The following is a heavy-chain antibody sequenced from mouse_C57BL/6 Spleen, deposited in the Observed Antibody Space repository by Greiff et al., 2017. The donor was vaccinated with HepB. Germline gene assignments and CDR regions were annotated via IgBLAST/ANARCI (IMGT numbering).Heavy chain of an antibody. CDR2: IYPGDGDT. D-gene: IGHD2-4*01. CDR3: ARSGRLPFAY. J-gene: IGHJ3*01. V-gene: IGHV1-82*01. Sequence: QVQLQQSGPELVKPGASVKISCKASGYAFSSSWMNWVKQRPGKGLEWIGRIYPGDGDTNYNGKFKGKATLTADKSSSTAYMQLSSLTSEDSAVYFCARSGRLPFAYWGQGTLVTVSA. CDR1: GYAFSSSW.